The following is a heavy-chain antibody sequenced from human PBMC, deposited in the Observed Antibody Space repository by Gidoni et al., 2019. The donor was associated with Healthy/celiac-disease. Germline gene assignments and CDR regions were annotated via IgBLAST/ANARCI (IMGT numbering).Heavy chain of an antibody. V-gene: IGHV3-53*04. D-gene: IGHD4-17*01. J-gene: IGHJ4*02. Sequence: EVQLVESGGGLVQPGGSLRLSWAASGFPVSSNYLSWVRQAPGKGLEWVSVIYSGGSTYYADSVKGRFTISRHNSKNTLYLQMNSLRAEDTAVYYCASGSVPDYGDYIEDYWGQGTLVTVSS. CDR3: ASGSVPDYGDYIEDY. CDR1: GFPVSSNY. CDR2: IYSGGST.